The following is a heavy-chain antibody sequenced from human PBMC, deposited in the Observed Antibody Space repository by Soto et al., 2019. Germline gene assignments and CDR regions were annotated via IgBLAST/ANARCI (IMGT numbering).Heavy chain of an antibody. CDR1: GGTFSSYA. D-gene: IGHD6-6*01. CDR3: AKRIAARPSYYYYGMDV. Sequence: SVKVSCKASGGTFSSYAISWVRQAPGQGLEWMGGIIPIFGTANYAQKFQGRVTITADESTSTAYMELSSLRSEDTAVYDCAKRIAARPSYYYYGMDVWGQGTTVTVSS. V-gene: IGHV1-69*13. CDR2: IIPIFGTA. J-gene: IGHJ6*02.